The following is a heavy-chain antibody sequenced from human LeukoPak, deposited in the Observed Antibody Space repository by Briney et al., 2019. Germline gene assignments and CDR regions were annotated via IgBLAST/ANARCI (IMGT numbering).Heavy chain of an antibody. V-gene: IGHV4-34*01. D-gene: IGHD2-2*01. CDR2: INHSGST. Sequence: SETLSLTCAAYGGSFSGYYWSWIRQPPGKGLEWIGEINHSGSTNYNPSLKSRVTISVDTSKNQFSLKLSSVTGADTAVYYCARGCCSSTSSTDTKLNWFDPWGQGTLVTVSS. CDR1: GGSFSGYY. CDR3: ARGCCSSTSSTDTKLNWFDP. J-gene: IGHJ5*02.